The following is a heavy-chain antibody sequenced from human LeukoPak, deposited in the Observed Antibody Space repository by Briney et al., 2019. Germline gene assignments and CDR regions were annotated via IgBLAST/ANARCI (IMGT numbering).Heavy chain of an antibody. CDR2: IIPIFGTA. Sequence: SVNVSCKAYGGTFSSYAISWVRQAPGQGLEWMGGIIPIFGTANSAQKFQGRVTITADESTSTAYMELSSLRSEDTAVYYCARAKSGYLYYFDYWGQGTLVTVSS. V-gene: IGHV1-69*13. CDR3: ARAKSGYLYYFDY. J-gene: IGHJ4*02. CDR1: GGTFSSYA. D-gene: IGHD5-12*01.